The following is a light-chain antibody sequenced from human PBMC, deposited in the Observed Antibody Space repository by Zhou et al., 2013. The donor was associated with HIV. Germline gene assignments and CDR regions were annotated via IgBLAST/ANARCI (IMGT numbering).Light chain of an antibody. J-gene: IGKJ1*01. V-gene: IGKV1-8*01. CDR3: QQYYDYPWT. CDR2: AAS. CDR1: QGISTY. Sequence: IQMTQSPSTLSASVGDRVTITCRASQGISTYVAWYQQKPGKAPNLLIYAASTLQGGVPSRFSGSGSGTDFSLTIDCLQSEDFATYFCQQYYDYPWTFGQGTEVAIK.